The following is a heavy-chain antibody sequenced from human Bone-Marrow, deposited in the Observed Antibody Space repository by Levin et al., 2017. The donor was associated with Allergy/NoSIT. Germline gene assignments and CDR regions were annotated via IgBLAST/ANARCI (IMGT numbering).Heavy chain of an antibody. CDR1: GYTFANYA. V-gene: IGHV1-3*04. CDR3: ASGDCSSGSCSYFDY. CDR2: FNTGDGST. J-gene: IGHJ4*02. D-gene: IGHD2-15*01. Sequence: GESLKISCRASGYTFANYAVHWVRQAPGQGLEWVGWFNTGDGSTRYSQKFLGRVTITSDTSANTVYLDLSSLTSEDTALYYCASGDCSSGSCSYFDYWGQGTLVSVSS.